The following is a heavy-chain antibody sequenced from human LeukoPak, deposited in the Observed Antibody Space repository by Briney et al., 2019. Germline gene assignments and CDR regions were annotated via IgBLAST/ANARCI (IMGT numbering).Heavy chain of an antibody. J-gene: IGHJ4*02. CDR3: ARGGFYSDSGAYYYPFDY. CDR2: LYSGGNT. Sequence: PGESLRLSCAASGFTVSTNYMNWVRQAPGKGLEWVSVLYSGGNTYYADSVKGRFTISRDNSKNTLFLQMNSLRAEDSAVYYCARGGFYSDSGAYYYPFDYWGQGTLVTVSS. D-gene: IGHD3-22*01. CDR1: GFTVSTNY. V-gene: IGHV3-53*01.